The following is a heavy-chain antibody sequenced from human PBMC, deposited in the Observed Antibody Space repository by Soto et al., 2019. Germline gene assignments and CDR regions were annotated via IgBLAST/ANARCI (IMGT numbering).Heavy chain of an antibody. CDR2: IYHSGST. Sequence: QVQLQESGPGLVKPSGTLSLTCAVSGGSISSSNWWSWVRQPPGKGLEWIGEIYHSGSTNYNPSLKSRVNISVDKSKNQFSLTLSSVTAADTAVYYCARVVGGYYYGMDVWGQGTTVTVSS. CDR3: ARVVGGYYYGMDV. J-gene: IGHJ6*02. D-gene: IGHD2-2*01. CDR1: GGSISSSNW. V-gene: IGHV4-4*02.